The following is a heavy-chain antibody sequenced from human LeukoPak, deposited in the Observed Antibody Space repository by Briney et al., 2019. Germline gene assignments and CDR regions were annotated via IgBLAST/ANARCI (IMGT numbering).Heavy chain of an antibody. CDR1: GGSISSSSYY. J-gene: IGHJ6*03. CDR2: IYYSGST. Sequence: SETLSLTCTVSGGSISSSSYYWGWIRQPPGKGLEWIGSIYYSGSTYYNPSLKSRVTISVDTSKNQFSLKLSSVTAADTAVYYCARRGGASGWPNYYYYYMDVWGKGTTVTVSS. D-gene: IGHD6-19*01. V-gene: IGHV4-39*07. CDR3: ARRGGASGWPNYYYYYMDV.